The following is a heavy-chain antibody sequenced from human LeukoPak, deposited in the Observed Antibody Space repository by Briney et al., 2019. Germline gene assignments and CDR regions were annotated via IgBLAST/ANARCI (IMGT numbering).Heavy chain of an antibody. CDR1: GYSFTNYG. D-gene: IGHD5-12*01. CDR3: ARGSTVDTVATPLKY. Sequence: GASVKVSCKASGYSFTNYGITWVRQAPGQGLEWMGWMNPNSGNTGYAQKFQGRVTMTRSTSISTAYMELSSLGSEDTAVYYCARGSTVDTVATPLKYWGPGTLVTVSS. CDR2: MNPNSGNT. J-gene: IGHJ4*02. V-gene: IGHV1-8*02.